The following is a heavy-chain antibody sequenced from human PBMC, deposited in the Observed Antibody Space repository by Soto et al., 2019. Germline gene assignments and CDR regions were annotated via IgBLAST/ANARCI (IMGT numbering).Heavy chain of an antibody. J-gene: IGHJ4*02. CDR1: GGSVSSGSYY. CDR2: IYYTGGT. D-gene: IGHD2-2*01. CDR3: ARLEVGLDY. Sequence: QVQLQESGPGLVKPSETLSLTCSVSGGSVSSGSYYWSWIRQSPEKGLEWIGYIYYTGGTKYNPSLTSRVTISADTSMNHFSLQLTSVTAADTAVYYCARLEVGLDYWGQGVLVTVSS. V-gene: IGHV4-61*03.